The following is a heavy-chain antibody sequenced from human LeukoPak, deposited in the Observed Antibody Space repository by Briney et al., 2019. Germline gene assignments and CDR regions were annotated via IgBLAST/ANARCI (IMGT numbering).Heavy chain of an antibody. CDR2: INHSGST. CDR3: ARGYSSSSVWH. D-gene: IGHD6-6*01. V-gene: IGHV4-34*01. Sequence: SETLSLTCAVYGGSFSGYYWNWIRQPPGKGLVWIGEINHSGSTNYNPSLKSRVTISVDTSKNHFSLKLSSVTAADTAVYYCARGYSSSSVWHWGQGTLVTVSS. J-gene: IGHJ1*01. CDR1: GGSFSGYY.